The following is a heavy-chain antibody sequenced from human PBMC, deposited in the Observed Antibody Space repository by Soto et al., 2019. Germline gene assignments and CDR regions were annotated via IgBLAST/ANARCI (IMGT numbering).Heavy chain of an antibody. CDR2: LSSDDKT. J-gene: IGHJ4*02. CDR3: ARDIFGGSYDFWH. V-gene: IGHV3-66*01. Sequence: EVRLVESGGGLVQPGGSLRLSCAASGLIVSGIFMTWVRQVPGKGPEWVSTLSSDDKTYYADSVRGRFTISRDSSKNTLFLQMNTLRAEDTAVYHCARDIFGGSYDFWHGGQGTLVTVSS. CDR1: GLIVSGIF. D-gene: IGHD3-3*01.